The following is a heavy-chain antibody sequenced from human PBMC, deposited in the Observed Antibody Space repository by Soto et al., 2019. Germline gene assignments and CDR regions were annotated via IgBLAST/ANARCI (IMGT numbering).Heavy chain of an antibody. D-gene: IGHD1-26*01. Sequence: QVQLQESGPGLVKPSETLSLTCTVSGGSISNYYWSWIRQPPGKGLEWIGCIFYSGSTNYSPSLRSQVTISVDTSKNQFSLELSSVTAADTAVYYCARDGKVSGSATHWFDPWGQGTLVTVSS. J-gene: IGHJ5*02. CDR1: GGSISNYY. V-gene: IGHV4-59*01. CDR3: ARDGKVSGSATHWFDP. CDR2: IFYSGST.